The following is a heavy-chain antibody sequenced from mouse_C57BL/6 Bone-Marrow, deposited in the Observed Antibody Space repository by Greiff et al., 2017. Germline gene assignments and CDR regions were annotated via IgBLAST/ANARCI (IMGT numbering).Heavy chain of an antibody. CDR1: GFNIKDDY. D-gene: IGHD2-12*01. J-gene: IGHJ2*01. Sequence: EVQLQESGAELVRPGASVKLSCTASGFNIKDDYMHWVKQRPEQGLEWIGWIDPENGDTEYASKFLGKATITADTSSNTAYRQLSSLTSEDTAVYYCTTVLYPYYFDYWGQGTTLTVSS. V-gene: IGHV14-4*01. CDR2: IDPENGDT. CDR3: TTVLYPYYFDY.